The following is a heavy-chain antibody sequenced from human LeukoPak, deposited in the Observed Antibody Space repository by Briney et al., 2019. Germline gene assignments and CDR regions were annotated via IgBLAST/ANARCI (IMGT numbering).Heavy chain of an antibody. CDR2: IYHSGIT. D-gene: IGHD3-3*01. Sequence: SETLSLTCAVSGYSISRGYYWGWIRQPPGKGLEWIGNIYHSGITSYNPFLKSRVTISVDTSKNQLSLKLTSVTAADTAVYYCARGITIFGVATIYYFDYWGQGSLVTVSS. V-gene: IGHV4-38-2*01. CDR3: ARGITIFGVATIYYFDY. CDR1: GYSISRGYY. J-gene: IGHJ4*02.